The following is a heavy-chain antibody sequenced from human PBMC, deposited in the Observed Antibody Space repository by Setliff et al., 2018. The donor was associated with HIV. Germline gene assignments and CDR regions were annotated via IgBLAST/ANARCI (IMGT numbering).Heavy chain of an antibody. CDR2: IYPGDT. D-gene: IGHD1-1*01. CDR1: GYTFTNYW. J-gene: IGHJ4*02. V-gene: IGHV5-51*01. Sequence: GESLKISCKASGYTFTNYWIGWVRQMPGKGLELMGMIYPGDTRYSPSLQGQVTISADNFITTAYLQWSSLKASDTAMYYCARSTTSSIYFDYWGEGTLVTVSS. CDR3: ARSTTSSIYFDY.